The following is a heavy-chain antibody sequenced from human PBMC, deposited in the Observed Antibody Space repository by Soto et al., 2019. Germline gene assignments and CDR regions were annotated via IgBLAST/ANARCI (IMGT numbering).Heavy chain of an antibody. V-gene: IGHV1-3*01. CDR2: INAGNGNT. CDR3: ARDLITFGRSRAFDI. D-gene: IGHD3-16*01. J-gene: IGHJ3*02. Sequence: ASVKVSCKASGYAFTSYAMHWVRQAPGQRLEWMGWINAGNGNTKYSQKFQGRVTTTRDTSASTAYMELSSLRSEDTAVYYCARDLITFGRSRAFDIWGQGTMVTVSS. CDR1: GYAFTSYA.